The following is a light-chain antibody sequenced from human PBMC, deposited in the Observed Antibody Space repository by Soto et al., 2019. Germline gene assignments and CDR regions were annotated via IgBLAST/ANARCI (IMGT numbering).Light chain of an antibody. J-gene: IGKJ2*02. Sequence: DIQMTQSPSTLSASVGDRVTITCRASQSISSWLAWYQQKPGKAPKLLIYKASSLGSGVPSWFSGSGSGTEFTLTISSLQPDDVATDYGQQYNSYSGTFGQGTKLEIK. CDR3: QQYNSYSGT. CDR2: KAS. CDR1: QSISSW. V-gene: IGKV1-5*03.